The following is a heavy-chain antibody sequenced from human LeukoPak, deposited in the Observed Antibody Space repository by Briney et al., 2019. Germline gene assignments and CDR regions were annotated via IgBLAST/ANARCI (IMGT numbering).Heavy chain of an antibody. Sequence: GGSLRLSCAASGFTFSSFWMNWVRQAPGKGLEWLSYISETSSSTYYTASVRGRFTISRDNAKNSLYLQMNSLRAEDTAVYYCARQKRTFDYWGRGTLVTVSS. V-gene: IGHV3-48*04. CDR2: ISETSSST. CDR3: ARQKRTFDY. J-gene: IGHJ4*02. CDR1: GFTFSSFW.